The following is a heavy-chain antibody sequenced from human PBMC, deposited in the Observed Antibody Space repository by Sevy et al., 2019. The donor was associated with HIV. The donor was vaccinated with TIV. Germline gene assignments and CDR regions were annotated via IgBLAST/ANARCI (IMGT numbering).Heavy chain of an antibody. CDR2: ISGSGGST. CDR3: AKDVDPDYYDSSGYPDY. D-gene: IGHD3-22*01. Sequence: GGYLRLSCAASGFTFSSYAMSWVRQAPGKGLEWVSAISGSGGSTYYADSVKGRFTISRDNSKNTLYLQMNSLRAEDTAVYYCAKDVDPDYYDSSGYPDYWGQGTLVTVSS. CDR1: GFTFSSYA. V-gene: IGHV3-23*01. J-gene: IGHJ4*02.